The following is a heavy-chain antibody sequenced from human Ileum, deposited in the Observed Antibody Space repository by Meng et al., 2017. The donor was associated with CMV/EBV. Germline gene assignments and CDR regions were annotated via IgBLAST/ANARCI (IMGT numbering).Heavy chain of an antibody. CDR3: ERDADFWSTSDY. J-gene: IGHJ4*02. CDR1: GFSFSDVW. V-gene: IGHV3-7*01. CDR2: IKQNGSDK. Sequence: GESLKISCAASGFSFSDVWISWIRQAPGKGLEWVANIKQNGSDKYYADSVTGRFTISRDNDETSLYVQMNRLRVENTAVYYCERDADFWSTSDYWGQGTLVTVSS. D-gene: IGHD3-3*01.